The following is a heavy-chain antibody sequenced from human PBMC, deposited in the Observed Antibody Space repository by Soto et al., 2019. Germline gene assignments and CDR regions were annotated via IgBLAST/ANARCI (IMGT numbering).Heavy chain of an antibody. J-gene: IGHJ4*02. CDR2: VDTSGTNT. V-gene: IGHV3-23*05. CDR1: GFSFENYA. Sequence: EVRLMESGGGLVRPGGSLSFSCTVSGFSFENYAMSWVRQVPGKGLQWVSTVDTSGTNTYYADSVKGRFTISRDNSKKTLYLQLSSLRDDDTAVYYCASDYWGQGILVTVSS. CDR3: ASDY.